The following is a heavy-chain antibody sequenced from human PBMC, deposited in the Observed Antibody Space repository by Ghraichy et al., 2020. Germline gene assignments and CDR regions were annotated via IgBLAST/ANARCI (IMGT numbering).Heavy chain of an antibody. CDR2: ISINDGDP. Sequence: ASVKVSCKASGYIFVDYGITWVRQAPGQGLEWLGWISINDGDPNYAERFQGRVTMTRDTSTATAYLELRSLRLDDTATYFCARNIDVYKGPEGGTNATDFDYWGQGTLVTVSS. CDR1: GYIFVDYG. CDR3: ARNIDVYKGPEGGTNATDFDY. V-gene: IGHV1-18*01. D-gene: IGHD5-24*01. J-gene: IGHJ4*02.